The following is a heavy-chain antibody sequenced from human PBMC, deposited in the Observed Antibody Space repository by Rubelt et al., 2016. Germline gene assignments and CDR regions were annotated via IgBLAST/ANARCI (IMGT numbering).Heavy chain of an antibody. V-gene: IGHV4-59*01. J-gene: IGHJ2*01. D-gene: IGHD6-13*01. CDR1: GGSISSYH. Sequence: QVQLQASGPGLVKPSETLSLTCTVSGGSISSYHWSWIRQTPGKGLEWVGYISHSGRATYNPSLKSRVTITVEPSKNQFSLKLNAGTAADTAVYYCARDGRRIAAPQNFWFFDLWGRGTLVTVSS. CDR2: ISHSGRA. CDR3: ARDGRRIAAPQNFWFFDL.